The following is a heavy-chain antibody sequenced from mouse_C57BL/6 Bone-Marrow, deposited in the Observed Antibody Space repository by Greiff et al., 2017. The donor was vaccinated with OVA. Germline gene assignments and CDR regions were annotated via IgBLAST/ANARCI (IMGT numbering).Heavy chain of an antibody. D-gene: IGHD4-1*01. CDR3: ALNWVFDY. CDR1: GFTFSDYG. Sequence: VQLQQSGGGLVKPGGSLKLSCAASGFTFSDYGMHWVRQAPEKGLEWVAYISSGSSTIYYADTVKGRFTISRDNAKNTLFLQMTRLRSEDTAMYYCALNWVFDYWGQGTTLTVSS. V-gene: IGHV5-17*01. J-gene: IGHJ2*01. CDR2: ISSGSSTI.